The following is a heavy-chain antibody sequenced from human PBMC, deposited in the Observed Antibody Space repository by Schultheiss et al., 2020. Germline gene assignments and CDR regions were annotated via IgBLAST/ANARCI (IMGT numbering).Heavy chain of an antibody. CDR2: IYYSGST. J-gene: IGHJ6*02. D-gene: IGHD3-10*01. V-gene: IGHV4-59*08. CDR3: ARFMVRGVIAGMDV. CDR1: GGSISSYY. Sequence: SETLSLTCTVSGGSISSYYWSWIRQPPGKGLEWIGYIYYSGSTNYNPSLKSRVTISVDTSKNQFSLKLSSVTAADTAVYYCARFMVRGVIAGMDVWGQGTTVTVSS.